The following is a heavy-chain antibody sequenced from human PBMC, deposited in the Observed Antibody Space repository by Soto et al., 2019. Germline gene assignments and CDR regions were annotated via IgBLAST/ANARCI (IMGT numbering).Heavy chain of an antibody. Sequence: QVQLVQSGAEVKKPGSSVKVSCKASGGTFSSYAISWVRQAPGQGLEWMGGIIPILGTANYAQKFQGRVTITADESTSTAYMELSSLRSEDTAVYYCARLRGIAVAGTGVPPSHYWGQGTLVTVSS. CDR1: GGTFSSYA. J-gene: IGHJ4*02. CDR2: IIPILGTA. CDR3: ARLRGIAVAGTGVPPSHY. D-gene: IGHD6-19*01. V-gene: IGHV1-69*12.